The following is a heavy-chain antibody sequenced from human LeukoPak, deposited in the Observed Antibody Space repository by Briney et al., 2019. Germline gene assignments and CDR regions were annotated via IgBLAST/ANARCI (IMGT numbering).Heavy chain of an antibody. D-gene: IGHD3-16*02. CDR2: INHSGST. CDR1: GFTFSSYE. CDR3: ARRRTYVWGSYRYNYYFDY. V-gene: IGHV4-34*01. Sequence: GSLRLSCAASGFTFSSYEMNWVRRPPGKGLEWIGEINHSGSTNHNPSLKSRVTISVDTSKNQFSLKLSSVTAADTAVYYCARRRTYVWGSYRYNYYFDYWGQGTLVTVSS. J-gene: IGHJ4*02.